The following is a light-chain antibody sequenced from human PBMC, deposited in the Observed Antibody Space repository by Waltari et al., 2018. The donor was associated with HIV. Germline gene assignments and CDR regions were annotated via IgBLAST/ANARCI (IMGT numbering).Light chain of an antibody. V-gene: IGKV3-15*01. CDR2: DTS. J-gene: IGKJ4*01. Sequence: EAVMTQSPATLSVSPGETATLSCRASHGINNNLAWYQQKPCQAPRLLIFDTSARATGIPDRFSGSESGTEFTLTISSLQSEDFAVYYCQQYDDWTVFGGGTKVDIK. CDR1: HGINNN. CDR3: QQYDDWTV.